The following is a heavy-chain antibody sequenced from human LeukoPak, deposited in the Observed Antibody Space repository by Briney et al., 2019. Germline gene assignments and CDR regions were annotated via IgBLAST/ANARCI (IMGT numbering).Heavy chain of an antibody. CDR1: GYSISTGTY. CDR2: IYHSGST. V-gene: IGHV4-38-2*02. Sequence: SETLSLTCAVSGYSISTGTYWGWIRQPPGKGLEWIGSIYHSGSTYHNPSLKSRVTISVDTSKNQFSLKLTSVTAADTAVYYCARDGRTHFDYWGQGALVTVSS. CDR3: ARDGRTHFDY. J-gene: IGHJ4*02.